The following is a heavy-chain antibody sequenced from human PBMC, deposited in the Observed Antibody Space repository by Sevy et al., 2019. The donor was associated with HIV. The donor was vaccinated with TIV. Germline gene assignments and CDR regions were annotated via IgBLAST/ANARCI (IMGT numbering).Heavy chain of an antibody. CDR3: ARHNYQGQLDY. CDR1: GYTFSSYD. CDR2: VSSRNGKT. V-gene: IGHV1-8*01. D-gene: IGHD1-1*01. J-gene: IGHJ4*02. Sequence: ASVKVSCKASGYTFSSYDIIWVRRATGQGLECMGWVSSRNGKTFYAQKFQGRVTMTRDTSTSTAYMELSALGSGDTAVYFCARHNYQGQLDYWGQGTLVTVSS.